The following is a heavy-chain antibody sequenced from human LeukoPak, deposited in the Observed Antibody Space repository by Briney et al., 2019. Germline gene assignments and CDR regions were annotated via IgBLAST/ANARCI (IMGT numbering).Heavy chain of an antibody. J-gene: IGHJ4*02. D-gene: IGHD3-22*01. CDR2: IYSSGST. V-gene: IGHV4-4*07. CDR1: GYSLSSGYY. Sequence: SETLSLTCSVSGYSLSSGYYWSWIRPPAGKGLEGIGRIYSSGSTSYNPSLKSRVTMSVDTSNKQFSLKMSSVTAADTAVYYCARWSSGSYYYVDYWGQGTLVTVSS. CDR3: ARWSSGSYYYVDY.